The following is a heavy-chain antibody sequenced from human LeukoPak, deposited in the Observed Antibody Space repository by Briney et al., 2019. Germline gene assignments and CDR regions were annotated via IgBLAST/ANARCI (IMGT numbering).Heavy chain of an antibody. D-gene: IGHD5/OR15-5a*01. CDR3: ARDHVYGGADY. CDR2: INTDGSST. V-gene: IGHV3-74*01. CDR1: GFTFSTYW. Sequence: PGGSLRLSCAASGFTFSTYWMHWVRQAPGKGLLWVARINTDGSSTLYADSVKGRFTISRDNSKSSLFLQMNSLRTEDTALYYCARDHVYGGADYWGLGTLVTVSS. J-gene: IGHJ4*02.